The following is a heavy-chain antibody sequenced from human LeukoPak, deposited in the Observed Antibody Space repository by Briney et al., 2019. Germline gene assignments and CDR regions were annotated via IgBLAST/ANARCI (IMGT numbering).Heavy chain of an antibody. CDR2: IIPILGIA. J-gene: IGHJ4*02. V-gene: IGHV1-69*02. CDR1: GGTFISYT. CDR3: ASSPYCGGDCYSY. Sequence: SVKVSCKASGGTFISYTISWVRQAPGQGREWMGRIIPILGIANYAQKFQGRVTITADKYTSTAYMELSRLRSEDTAVYYCASSPYCGGDCYSYWGQGTLVTVSS. D-gene: IGHD2-21*01.